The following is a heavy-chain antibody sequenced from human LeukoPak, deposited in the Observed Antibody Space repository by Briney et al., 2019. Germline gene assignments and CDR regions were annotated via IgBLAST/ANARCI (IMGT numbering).Heavy chain of an antibody. CDR1: GYSFTSYW. CDR2: IYPGDSDT. CDR3: ARQVAMIVVALDAFDI. J-gene: IGHJ3*02. V-gene: IGHV5-51*01. Sequence: GASLKISCKGSGYSFTSYWIGWVRQMPGKGLEWMGIIYPGDSDTRYSPSFQGQVTISADKSISTAYLQWSSLKASDTAMYYCARQVAMIVVALDAFDIWGQGTMVTVSS. D-gene: IGHD3-22*01.